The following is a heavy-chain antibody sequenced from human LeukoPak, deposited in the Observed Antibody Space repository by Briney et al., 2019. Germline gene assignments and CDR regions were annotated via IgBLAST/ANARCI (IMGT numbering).Heavy chain of an antibody. D-gene: IGHD4-17*01. J-gene: IGHJ4*02. CDR2: IKQDGSER. Sequence: GGSLRLSCAASGFTFSSYWMSWVRQAPGKGLEWVANIKQDGSERYYVDSVKGRFTISRDNAKNSLNLQMNSLRAEDTAVYYCARDIMADDYGDYADRPFDYWGQGTLVTVSS. V-gene: IGHV3-7*01. CDR1: GFTFSSYW. CDR3: ARDIMADDYGDYADRPFDY.